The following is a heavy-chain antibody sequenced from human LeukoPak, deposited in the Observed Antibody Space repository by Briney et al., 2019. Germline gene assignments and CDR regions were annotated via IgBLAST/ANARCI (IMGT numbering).Heavy chain of an antibody. D-gene: IGHD3-22*01. J-gene: IGHJ4*02. CDR2: ISYDGSNK. Sequence: GRSLRLSCAASGFTFSSYGMHWVRQAPGKGLEWVAVISYDGSNKYYADSVKGRFTISRDNSKNTLYLQMNSLRAEDTAVYYCAKGGSYDSSGSYYWGQGTLVTVSS. V-gene: IGHV3-30*18. CDR3: AKGGSYDSSGSYY. CDR1: GFTFSSYG.